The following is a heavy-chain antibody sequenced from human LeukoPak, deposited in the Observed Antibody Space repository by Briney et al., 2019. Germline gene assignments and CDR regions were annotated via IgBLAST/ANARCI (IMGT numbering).Heavy chain of an antibody. CDR1: GYSFTSYW. V-gene: IGHV5-51*01. D-gene: IGHD3-10*01. Sequence: GESLKISCKGSGYSFTSYWIGWVRQMPGKGLEWMGIIYPGDSDTRYSPSFQGQATISADKSISTAYLQWSSLKASDTAMYYCARHRYGSGSPTHYYYYYGMDVWGQGTTVTVSS. CDR3: ARHRYGSGSPTHYYYYYGMDV. CDR2: IYPGDSDT. J-gene: IGHJ6*02.